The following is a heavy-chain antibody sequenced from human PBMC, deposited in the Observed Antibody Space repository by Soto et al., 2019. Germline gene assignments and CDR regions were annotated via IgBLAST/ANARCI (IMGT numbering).Heavy chain of an antibody. CDR2: INHSGST. D-gene: IGHD2-15*01. CDR1: GGSFSGYY. J-gene: IGHJ6*02. V-gene: IGHV4-34*01. CDR3: ARGYCSGGSCYFGYYYYGMDV. Sequence: SETLSLTCAVHGGSFSGYYWSWIRQPPGKGLEWIGEINHSGSTNYNPSLKSRVTISVDTSKNQFSLKLSSVTAADTAVYYCARGYCSGGSCYFGYYYYGMDVWGQGTTVTVSS.